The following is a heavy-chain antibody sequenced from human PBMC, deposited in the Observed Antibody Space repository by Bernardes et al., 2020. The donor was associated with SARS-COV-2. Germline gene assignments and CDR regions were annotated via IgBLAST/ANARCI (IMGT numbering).Heavy chain of an antibody. D-gene: IGHD2-15*01. CDR1: GFTFSSYS. CDR2: IGPSSRDI. CDR3: ARRLIVQARAGLDY. J-gene: IGHJ4*02. Sequence: GGSLRLSCAASGFTFSSYSMYWVRQTPGKGLEWVSHIGPSSRDISCADSVKGRFTTSRDDAKNSLYLQMNSLTAEDTAVDYCARRLIVQARAGLDYWGQGVLFTVSS. V-gene: IGHV3-21*05.